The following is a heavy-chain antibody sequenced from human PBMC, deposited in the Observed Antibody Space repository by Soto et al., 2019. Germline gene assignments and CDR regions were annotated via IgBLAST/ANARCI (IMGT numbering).Heavy chain of an antibody. J-gene: IGHJ6*02. CDR2: IIPSGGST. Sequence: QVQLVQSGAEVKKPGASAKVSCKASGYTFTTYYMHWVRQAPGQGLDWMGTIIPSGGSTSYAQKFQGRVTMTRDTSTSTAYMELSSLTSEDTAVYYCARALAPFYYYYGMDVWGQGTTVTVSS. CDR1: GYTFTTYY. V-gene: IGHV1-46*01. CDR3: ARALAPFYYYYGMDV. D-gene: IGHD3-3*02.